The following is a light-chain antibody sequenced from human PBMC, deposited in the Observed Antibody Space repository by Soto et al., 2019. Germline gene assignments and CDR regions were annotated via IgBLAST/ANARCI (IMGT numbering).Light chain of an antibody. J-gene: IGKJ1*01. CDR1: QSVSSY. CDR3: QQRSNWPWT. V-gene: IGKV3-11*01. CDR2: DAS. Sequence: VLTQSPATLSLSPGERATLSCRASQSVSSYLAWYQQKPGQAPRLLIYDASNRATGIPARFSGSGSGTDFTLTISSLEPEDFAVYYCQQRSNWPWTFGQGTKV.